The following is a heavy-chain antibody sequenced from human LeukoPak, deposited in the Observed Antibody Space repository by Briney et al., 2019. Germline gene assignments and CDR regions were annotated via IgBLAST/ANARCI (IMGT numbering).Heavy chain of an antibody. CDR3: ARTIRYFDWLLDYDAFDI. Sequence: ASVKVSCKTSGYTFTSYAMHWVRQAPGQRLEWMGGINAGNGKTKYSQKFQGRITFTGDTSASTAYMELSSLRPEDTAVYYCARTIRYFDWLLDYDAFDIWGQGTMVTVSS. J-gene: IGHJ3*02. CDR1: GYTFTSYA. V-gene: IGHV1-3*01. CDR2: INAGNGKT. D-gene: IGHD3-9*01.